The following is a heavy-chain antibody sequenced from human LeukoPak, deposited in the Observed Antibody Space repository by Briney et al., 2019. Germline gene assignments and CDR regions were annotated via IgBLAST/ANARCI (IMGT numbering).Heavy chain of an antibody. CDR2: ISWDGGST. Sequence: GGSLRLSCAASGFTFDDYAMHWVRQAPGKGLEWVSLISWDGGSTYYADSVKGRFTISRDNSKNSLYLQMNSLRDENTALYYCAKPARDRGVVYYYYYMDVWGKGTTVTVSS. J-gene: IGHJ6*03. CDR3: AKPARDRGVVYYYYYMDV. D-gene: IGHD3-10*01. V-gene: IGHV3-43D*04. CDR1: GFTFDDYA.